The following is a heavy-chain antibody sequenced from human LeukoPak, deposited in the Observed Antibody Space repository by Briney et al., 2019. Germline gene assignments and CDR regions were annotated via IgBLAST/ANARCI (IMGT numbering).Heavy chain of an antibody. Sequence: GGSLRLSCAASGFTFRSYWMHWVRQAPGKGLEWVSRVIRGGSFTNYADSVKGRFTISRDNAKNTLYLQMSSLRAEDTAVYFCVGDGDDFNFDYWGQGSLVTVSS. CDR1: GFTFRSYW. D-gene: IGHD5-24*01. CDR3: VGDGDDFNFDY. V-gene: IGHV3-74*01. J-gene: IGHJ4*02. CDR2: VIRGGSFT.